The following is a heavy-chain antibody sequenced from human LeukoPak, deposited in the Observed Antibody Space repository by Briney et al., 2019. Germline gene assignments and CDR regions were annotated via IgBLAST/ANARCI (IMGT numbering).Heavy chain of an antibody. CDR2: ISYDGTTK. CDR1: GFTFSTYA. D-gene: IGHD1-1*01. Sequence: PGRSLRLSCAASGFTFSTYAMHWVRQAPGKGLEWVAVISYDGTTKYHADSVKGRFTISRDDSKNTLYLQMNSLRDEDTAVYYCARDSGPLDTWGQGTLVTVSS. V-gene: IGHV3-30-3*01. J-gene: IGHJ5*02. CDR3: ARDSGPLDT.